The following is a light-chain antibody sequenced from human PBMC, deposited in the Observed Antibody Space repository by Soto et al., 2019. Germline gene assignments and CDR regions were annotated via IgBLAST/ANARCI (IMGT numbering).Light chain of an antibody. CDR2: AAS. Sequence: TQSPSSLSASVGDRGPITCRASQSISSYLNWYQQKPGKAPKLLIYAASSLQSGVPSRFSGSGSGTDFTLTISSLQPEDFATYYCQQYDNLPLIFGQGTRLEI. J-gene: IGKJ5*01. V-gene: IGKV1-33*01. CDR3: QQYDNLPLI. CDR1: QSISSY.